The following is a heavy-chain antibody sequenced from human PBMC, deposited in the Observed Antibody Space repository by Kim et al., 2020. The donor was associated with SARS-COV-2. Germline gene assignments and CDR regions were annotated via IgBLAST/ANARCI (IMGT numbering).Heavy chain of an antibody. CDR2: ISAYNGNT. J-gene: IGHJ6*02. CDR3: ARGMAYDSSGYYYYGMDV. D-gene: IGHD3-22*01. Sequence: ASVKVSCKASGYTFTSYGSRWVRQAPGQGLEWMGWISAYNGNTNYAQKLQGRVTMTTDTSTSTAYMELRSLRSDYTAVYYCARGMAYDSSGYYYYGMDVWGQRSTVSVSS. CDR1: GYTFTSYG. V-gene: IGHV1-18*01.